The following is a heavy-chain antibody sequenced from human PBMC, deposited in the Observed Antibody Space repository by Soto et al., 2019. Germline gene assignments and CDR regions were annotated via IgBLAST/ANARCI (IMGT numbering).Heavy chain of an antibody. J-gene: IGHJ4*02. CDR1: GFTFRSFV. V-gene: IGHV3-23*01. CDR3: AKDQGDFDWLSPYYFDY. D-gene: IGHD3-9*01. CDR2: ISGSDGTT. Sequence: EVQLLESGGGLVQPGGSLRLSCAASGFTFRSFVMNWVRQAPGKGLEWVSVISGSDGTTYYADSVKGRFTISRDNAKNTVYLQMNSLRAEDTAIYYCAKDQGDFDWLSPYYFDYWGQGTLVTVSS.